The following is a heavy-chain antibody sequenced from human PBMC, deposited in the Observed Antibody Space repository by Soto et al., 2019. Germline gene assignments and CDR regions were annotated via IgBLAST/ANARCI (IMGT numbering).Heavy chain of an antibody. CDR2: IHPTDGST. Sequence: QVQLVQSGAEVKEPGASVKVSCKASGYNFASNHMHWVRQIPGQGLEWMGIIHPTDGSTSYAQRFRGRITLNRDAPTNTDYMELRGLTSEDTAVYYCVRDRFGSLTFYYWGQGTLLTGSS. D-gene: IGHD6-13*01. CDR3: VRDRFGSLTFYY. V-gene: IGHV1-46*01. J-gene: IGHJ4*02. CDR1: GYNFASNH.